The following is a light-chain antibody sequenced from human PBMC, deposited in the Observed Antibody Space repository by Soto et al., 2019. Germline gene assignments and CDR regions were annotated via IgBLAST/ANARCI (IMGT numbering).Light chain of an antibody. V-gene: IGKV1-5*03. CDR3: QQYNRYPVT. CDR2: KAS. Sequence: DIQMTQSPSTLSASVGDRVTITCRASQSISSWLAWYQQKPGKAPKVLIYKASSLESGVPSRFSGSGSGTEFTLTISSLQPDDFATYYCQQYNRYPVTFGQGTKVEIK. CDR1: QSISSW. J-gene: IGKJ1*01.